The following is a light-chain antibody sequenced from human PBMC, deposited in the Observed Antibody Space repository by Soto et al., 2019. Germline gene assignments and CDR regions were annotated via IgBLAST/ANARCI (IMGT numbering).Light chain of an antibody. CDR1: QSVAIY. CDR3: KQRSNSIT. Sequence: EIVLTQSPAIRSLSPGERATLSCRASQSVAIYLAWYQQKPGQAPRLLIYDASTRATGIPARFSGSGSGTDFTLTISSLEPEDFAVYYCKQRSNSITFGQGTRLEIK. CDR2: DAS. J-gene: IGKJ5*01. V-gene: IGKV3-11*01.